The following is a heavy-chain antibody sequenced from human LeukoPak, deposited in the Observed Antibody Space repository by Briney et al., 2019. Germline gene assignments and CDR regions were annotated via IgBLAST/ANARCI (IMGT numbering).Heavy chain of an antibody. D-gene: IGHD3-22*01. CDR3: ARVGLVDDSSGIY. CDR2: IIPILGIA. Sequence: GASVKVSCKASGGTFSSYAISWVRQAPGQGLEWMGRIIPILGIANYAQKFQGRVTITADKSTSTAYMELSSLRSEDTAVYYCARVGLVDDSSGIYWGQGTLVTVSS. J-gene: IGHJ4*02. CDR1: GGTFSSYA. V-gene: IGHV1-69*04.